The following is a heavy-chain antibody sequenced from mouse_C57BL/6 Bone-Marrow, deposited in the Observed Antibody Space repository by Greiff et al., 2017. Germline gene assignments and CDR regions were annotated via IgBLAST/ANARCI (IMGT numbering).Heavy chain of an antibody. Sequence: QVQLQQSGAELVMPGASVKLSCKASGYTFTSYWMHWVKQRPGQGLEWIGEIDPSDSYTNYNQKFKGKSTLTVDKSSSTAYMQLSSLTSEDSAVYYCARRSDGYYDAMDYWGQGTSVTVSS. V-gene: IGHV1-69*01. J-gene: IGHJ4*01. CDR3: ARRSDGYYDAMDY. D-gene: IGHD2-3*01. CDR1: GYTFTSYW. CDR2: IDPSDSYT.